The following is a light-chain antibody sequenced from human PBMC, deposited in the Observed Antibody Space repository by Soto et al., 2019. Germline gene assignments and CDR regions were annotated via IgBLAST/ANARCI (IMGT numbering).Light chain of an antibody. CDR3: SSYTSTSSYV. CDR2: EVS. J-gene: IGLJ1*01. Sequence: QSALTQPASVSGSPGQSITVSCTGTSSDVGGYNSVSWYQQHPGKPPKLIIYEVSNRPSGVSDRFSGSKSGNTASLTISGLQAEDEADYYCSSYTSTSSYVFXTGTNVTVL. CDR1: SSDVGGYNS. V-gene: IGLV2-14*03.